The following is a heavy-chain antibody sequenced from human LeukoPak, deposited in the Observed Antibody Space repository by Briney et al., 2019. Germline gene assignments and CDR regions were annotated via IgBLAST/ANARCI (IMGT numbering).Heavy chain of an antibody. J-gene: IGHJ4*02. Sequence: SETLSLTCTVSGVSISSYYWSWIRQPPGKGLEWIGYIYYSGSTNYNPSLKSRVTISVDTSKNQFSLKLSSVTAADTAVYYCARESSSGGYYYFDYWGQGTLVTVSS. CDR1: GVSISSYY. CDR2: IYYSGST. D-gene: IGHD6-19*01. V-gene: IGHV4-59*01. CDR3: ARESSSGGYYYFDY.